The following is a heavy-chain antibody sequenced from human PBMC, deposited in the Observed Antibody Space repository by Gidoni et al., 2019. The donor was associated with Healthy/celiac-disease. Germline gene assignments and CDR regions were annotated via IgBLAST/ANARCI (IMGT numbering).Heavy chain of an antibody. CDR2: IYYSGST. D-gene: IGHD3-22*01. CDR1: GGSISSYY. J-gene: IGHJ3*02. V-gene: IGHV4-59*01. CDR3: AQTYYYDSSGSHHDAFDI. Sequence: QVQLQESGPGLVKPSETLSLTCTVSGGSISSYYWSWIRQPPGKGLAWIGYIYYSGSTNYNPSLKSRVTISVDTSKNQFSLKLSSVTAADTAVYYCAQTYYYDSSGSHHDAFDIWGQGTMVTVSS.